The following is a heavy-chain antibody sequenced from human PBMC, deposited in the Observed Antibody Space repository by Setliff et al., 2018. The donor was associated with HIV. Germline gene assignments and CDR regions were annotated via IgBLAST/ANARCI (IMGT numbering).Heavy chain of an antibody. Sequence: PSETLSLTCTVSGGSISSGSYYWSWIRQPAGKGLEWIGRIYTSRSSNYNPSLKSRVTISVDTSKNQFSLKLSSVTAADTAVYYCARDGRFGESRDWGQGTLVTVSS. CDR2: IYTSRSS. CDR1: GGSISSGSYY. V-gene: IGHV4-61*02. D-gene: IGHD3-10*01. CDR3: ARDGRFGESRD. J-gene: IGHJ4*02.